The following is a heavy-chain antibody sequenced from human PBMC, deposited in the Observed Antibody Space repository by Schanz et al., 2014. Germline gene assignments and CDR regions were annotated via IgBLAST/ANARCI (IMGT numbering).Heavy chain of an antibody. CDR1: GFTLRAPS. Sequence: EVQLVESGGGLVQLGGPRRLSGAPSGFTLRAPSMAWAPRAQGTGREWFSAISGSGGSTYSADSVKGRFTISRDNSKNTLYLQMNSLRAEDTAVYYCARDSRPNYDCLTAYYSIDYWGQGTLVTVSS. CDR2: ISGSGGST. J-gene: IGHJ4*02. D-gene: IGHD3-9*01. CDR3: ARDSRPNYDCLTAYYSIDY. V-gene: IGHV3-23*04.